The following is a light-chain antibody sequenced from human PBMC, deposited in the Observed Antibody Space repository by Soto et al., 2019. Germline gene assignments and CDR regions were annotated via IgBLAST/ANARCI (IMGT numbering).Light chain of an antibody. CDR2: EVS. V-gene: IGLV2-23*02. CDR1: SSDFGSYNL. CDR3: CSYAGSSTFYV. J-gene: IGLJ1*01. Sequence: QSMLTQPASVSGSPGQSITICFPGSSSDFGSYNLVSWYQQHPGKAPKLMIYEVSKWPSGVSNRFSGSKSGNTASLTISGLQAEDEADYYCCSYAGSSTFYVFGTGTKVTGL.